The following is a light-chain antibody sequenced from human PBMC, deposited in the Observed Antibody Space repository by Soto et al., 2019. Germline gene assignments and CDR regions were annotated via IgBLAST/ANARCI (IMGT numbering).Light chain of an antibody. CDR3: QQYGSSPPIT. CDR2: RAS. J-gene: IGKJ5*01. Sequence: SVLTQSPGTLSLSPGERATLSCRASQSVSSSYLAWYQQKPGQAPKVLIYRASSRATGIPDRFSGSGSGTDFTLTISRLEPEDSAVYYCQQYGSSPPITFGQGTRLEIK. V-gene: IGKV3-20*01. CDR1: QSVSSSY.